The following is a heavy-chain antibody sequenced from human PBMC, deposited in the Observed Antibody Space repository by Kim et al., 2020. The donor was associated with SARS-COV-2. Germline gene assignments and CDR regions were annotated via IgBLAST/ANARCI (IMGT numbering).Heavy chain of an antibody. CDR3: AWWLRGGYFDY. D-gene: IGHD5-12*01. CDR1: GGSISSSSYY. J-gene: IGHJ4*02. V-gene: IGHV4-39*01. Sequence: SETLSLTCTVSGGSISSSSYYWGWIRQPPGKGLEWIGSIYYSGSTYYNPSLKSRVTISVDTSKNQFSLKLSSVTAADTAVYYCAWWLRGGYFDYWGQGTLVTVSS. CDR2: IYYSGST.